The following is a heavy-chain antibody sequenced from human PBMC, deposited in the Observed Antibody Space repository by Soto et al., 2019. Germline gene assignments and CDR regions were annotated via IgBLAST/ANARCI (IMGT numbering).Heavy chain of an antibody. J-gene: IGHJ4*02. CDR3: ARSEGDSSGWYARTYYFDY. CDR1: GYTFTSYG. D-gene: IGHD6-19*01. V-gene: IGHV1-18*04. CDR2: ISAYNGNT. Sequence: GASVNVSCKASGYTFTSYGISWVRQAPGQGLEWMGWISAYNGNTNYAQKLQGRVTMTTDTSTSTAYMELRSLRSDDTAVYYCARSEGDSSGWYARTYYFDYWGQGTLVTVSS.